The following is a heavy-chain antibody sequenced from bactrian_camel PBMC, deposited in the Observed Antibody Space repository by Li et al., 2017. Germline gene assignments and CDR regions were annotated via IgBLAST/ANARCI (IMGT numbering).Heavy chain of an antibody. Sequence: DVQLVESGGGSAQAGGSLTLSCEASGFTTNNKCMGWFRQTPGNEREEVALIYTGAGSTYYADPVKGRFTILPGSAKNTVHLQMNSLKPEDTGIYYCAATSNWKLSGCRLRPDYNVWGQGTQVTVS. CDR2: IYTGAGST. J-gene: IGHJ4*01. V-gene: IGHV3S31*01. D-gene: IGHD3*01. CDR1: GFTTNNKC. CDR3: AATSNWKLSGCRLRPDYNV.